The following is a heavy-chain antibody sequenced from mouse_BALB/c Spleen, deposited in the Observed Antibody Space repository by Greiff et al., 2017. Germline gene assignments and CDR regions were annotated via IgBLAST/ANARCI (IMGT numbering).Heavy chain of an antibody. J-gene: IGHJ2*01. CDR3: AREEGALLRLDY. V-gene: IGHV1S126*01. D-gene: IGHD1-2*01. CDR1: GYSFTSYW. CDR2: IDPSDSET. Sequence: VQLQQSGPQLVRPGASVKISCKASGYSFTSYWMHWVKQRPGQGLEWIGMIDPSDSETRLNQKFKDKATLTVDKSSSTAYMQLSSPTSEDSAVYYCAREEGALLRLDYWGQGTTLTVSS.